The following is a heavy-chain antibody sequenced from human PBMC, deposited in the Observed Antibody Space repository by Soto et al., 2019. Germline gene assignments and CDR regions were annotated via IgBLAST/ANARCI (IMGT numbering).Heavy chain of an antibody. CDR2: IYYSEHT. CDR3: ATQPPYGPLDH. J-gene: IGHJ4*02. V-gene: IGHV4-39*01. Sequence: QLQLQESGPGLVKPSETLSLTCTVSGGSISSSSNHWGWLRQPPGKGLEWIGNIYYSEHTYYNPSLKSRVTISADTSLNRFSLRLTSVTAADTAVDYCATQPPYGPLDHWGQGTLVTVAS. CDR1: GGSISSSSNH. D-gene: IGHD4-17*01.